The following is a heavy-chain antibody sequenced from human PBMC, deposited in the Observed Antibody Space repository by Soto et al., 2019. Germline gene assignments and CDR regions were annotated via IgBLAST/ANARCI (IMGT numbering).Heavy chain of an antibody. CDR1: GGSFSGYY. V-gene: IGHV4-34*01. J-gene: IGHJ6*02. D-gene: IGHD2-2*01. CDR2: INHSGST. CDR3: ARDKGYCSSTSCHTSRYYYYGMDV. Sequence: QVQLQQWGAGLLKPSETLSLTCAVYGGSFSGYYWSWIRQPPGKGLEWIGEINHSGSTNYNPSLKSRVTISVDTSKNQFSLKLSSVTAADTAVYYGARDKGYCSSTSCHTSRYYYYGMDVWGQGTTVTVSS.